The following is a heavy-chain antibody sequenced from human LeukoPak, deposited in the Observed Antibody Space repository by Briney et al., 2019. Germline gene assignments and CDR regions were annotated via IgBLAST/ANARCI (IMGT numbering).Heavy chain of an antibody. D-gene: IGHD2-2*01. CDR3: LASADVG. Sequence: GGSLRLSCATSGFTFSRYWMNWVRQAPGRGLEWLANIKPAGSETYYVASVKGRFTISRDNAKDSLYLQMNTLRVEDTAIYYCLASADVGWGQGTLVTVSS. CDR1: GFTFSRYW. V-gene: IGHV3-7*01. J-gene: IGHJ4*02. CDR2: IKPAGSET.